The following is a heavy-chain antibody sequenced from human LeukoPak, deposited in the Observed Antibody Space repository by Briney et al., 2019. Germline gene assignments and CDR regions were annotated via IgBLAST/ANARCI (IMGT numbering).Heavy chain of an antibody. CDR3: AKAVRWFGESRSNWFDP. V-gene: IGHV3-23*01. CDR1: GFTFSSYG. Sequence: GGSLRLSCAASGFTFSSYGMSWVRQAPGKGLEWVSAISGSGGSTYYADSVKGRFTISRDNSKNTLYLQMNSLRAEDTAVYYCAKAVRWFGESRSNWFDPWGQGTLVTVSS. D-gene: IGHD3-10*01. CDR2: ISGSGGST. J-gene: IGHJ5*02.